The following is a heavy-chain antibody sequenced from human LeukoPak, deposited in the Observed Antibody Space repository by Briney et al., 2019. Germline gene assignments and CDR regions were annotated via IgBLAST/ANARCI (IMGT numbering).Heavy chain of an antibody. Sequence: SETLSLTCAVCGGSFGGYYWSWIRQPPGKGLEWIGEINHSGSTNYNPSLKSRVTISVDTSKNQFSLKLSSVAAADTAVYYCAIGVVPAALSAFDVWGQGTMVTVSS. CDR1: GGSFGGYY. V-gene: IGHV4-34*01. CDR2: INHSGST. CDR3: AIGVVPAALSAFDV. D-gene: IGHD2-2*01. J-gene: IGHJ3*01.